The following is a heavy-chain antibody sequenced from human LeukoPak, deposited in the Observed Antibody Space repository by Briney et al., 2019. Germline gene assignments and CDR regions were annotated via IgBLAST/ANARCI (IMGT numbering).Heavy chain of an antibody. J-gene: IGHJ4*02. CDR3: ARERGRGRDSPWFDY. CDR1: GFIVSGDF. CDR2: IYSDGST. Sequence: GGSLRLPCAASGFIVSGDFMSWVRQAPGKGLKWVSVIYSDGSTYYADSVKGRFTISRDNSKNTLDLQMTGLRAEDTAVYYCARERGRGRDSPWFDYWGQGTLVTVSS. D-gene: IGHD1-26*01. V-gene: IGHV3-53*01.